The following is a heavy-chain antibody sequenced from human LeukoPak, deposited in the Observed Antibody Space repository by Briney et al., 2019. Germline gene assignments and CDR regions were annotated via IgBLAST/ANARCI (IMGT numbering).Heavy chain of an antibody. CDR2: INHSGST. CDR3: ARGYGYSYGYGYDP. J-gene: IGHJ5*02. Sequence: MPSETLSLTCAVYGGSFSGYYWSWIRQPPGKGLEWIGEINHSGSTYYNPSLKSRVTISVDTSKNQFSLKLSSVTAADTAVYYCARGYGYSYGYGYDPWGQGTLVTVSS. V-gene: IGHV4-34*01. D-gene: IGHD5-18*01. CDR1: GGSFSGYY.